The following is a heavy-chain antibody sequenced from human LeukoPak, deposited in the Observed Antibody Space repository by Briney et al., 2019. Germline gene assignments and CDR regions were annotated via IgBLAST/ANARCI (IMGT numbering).Heavy chain of an antibody. Sequence: MSSETLSLTCTVSGGSISSSSYYWGWIRQPPGKGLEWIGSIYYSGSTYYNPSLKSRVTISVDTSKNQFSLKLSSVTAADTAVYYCASSRSGSFEYWGQGTLVTVSS. D-gene: IGHD3-10*01. CDR3: ASSRSGSFEY. J-gene: IGHJ4*02. V-gene: IGHV4-39*07. CDR1: GGSISSSSYY. CDR2: IYYSGST.